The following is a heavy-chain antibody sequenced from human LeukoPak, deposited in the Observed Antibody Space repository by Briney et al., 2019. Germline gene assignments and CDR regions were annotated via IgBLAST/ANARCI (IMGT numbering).Heavy chain of an antibody. D-gene: IGHD3-9*01. CDR2: YYSGST. Sequence: SETLSLTCTVSGYSISTSYYWGWIRQPPGKGLEWIGTYYSGSTYYNPSLKSRVTITADTSVNQFSLNLNSVTAGDTAVYYCARHHLIDWSPAVDFWGQGSLVSVSS. J-gene: IGHJ4*02. CDR1: GYSISTSYY. CDR3: ARHHLIDWSPAVDF. V-gene: IGHV4-38-2*02.